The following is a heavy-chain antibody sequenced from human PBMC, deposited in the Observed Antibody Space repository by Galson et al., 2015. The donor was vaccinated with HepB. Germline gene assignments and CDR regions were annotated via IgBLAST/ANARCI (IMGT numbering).Heavy chain of an antibody. CDR3: ARGGYFYGMDV. CDR1: GGSISSYY. V-gene: IGHV4-59*01. J-gene: IGHJ6*02. Sequence: LSLTCTVSGGSISSYYWSWIRRPPGKGLEWIGYIYYRGNTKYNSSLKSRVTISVDTSKNQFSLRLTSVTAADTAVYYCARGGYFYGMDVWGQGTTVTVSS. CDR2: IYYRGNT.